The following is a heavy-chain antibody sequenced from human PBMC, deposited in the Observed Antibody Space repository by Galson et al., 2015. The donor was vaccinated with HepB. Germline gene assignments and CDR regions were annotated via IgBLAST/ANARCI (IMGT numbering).Heavy chain of an antibody. V-gene: IGHV3-23*01. J-gene: IGHJ3*02. CDR2: ISDSGGFT. Sequence: SLRLSCAASGFTFNTFAMSWVRQAPGKGLKWVSAISDSGGFTYYADSVKGRFGISRDNSKNTLYLQMNSLSAEDTAVYYCAKSYGGSYYGSAFDIWGQGTMVTVSS. D-gene: IGHD1-26*01. CDR3: AKSYGGSYYGSAFDI. CDR1: GFTFNTFA.